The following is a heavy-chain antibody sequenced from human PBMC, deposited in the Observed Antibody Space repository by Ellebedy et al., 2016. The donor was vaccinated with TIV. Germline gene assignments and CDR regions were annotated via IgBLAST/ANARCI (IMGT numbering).Heavy chain of an antibody. CDR2: INPNSGGT. J-gene: IGHJ4*02. Sequence: AASVKVSCKASGYTFTGYYMHWVRQPPGQGLEWMGWINPNSGGTKYAQNFQGRVTMTRDTSINTAYMELSSLRSDDTAVYYCATPPCRDCYCYFDHWGQGTVVTVSS. D-gene: IGHD5-24*01. CDR3: ATPPCRDCYCYFDH. CDR1: GYTFTGYY. V-gene: IGHV1-2*02.